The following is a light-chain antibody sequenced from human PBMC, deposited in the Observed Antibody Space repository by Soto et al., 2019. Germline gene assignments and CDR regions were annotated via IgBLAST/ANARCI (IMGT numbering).Light chain of an antibody. J-gene: IGKJ2*01. CDR3: QQYGSSPVT. CDR1: QSVSTSY. Sequence: EIVLTQSPGTLSLSPGESATLSCRASQSVSTSYLAWYQQKPGQAPGLLIYGASSRATGIPDRFSAGGSGTDFTLTISRLEPEDFAVYYCQQYGSSPVTFGQGPKVEIK. CDR2: GAS. V-gene: IGKV3-20*01.